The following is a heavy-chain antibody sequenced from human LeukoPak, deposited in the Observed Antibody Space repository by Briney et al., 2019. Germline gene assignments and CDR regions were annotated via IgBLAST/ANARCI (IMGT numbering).Heavy chain of an antibody. CDR3: ARDRPNNYYYYGMDV. CDR2: INHSGST. V-gene: IGHV4-34*09. J-gene: IGHJ6*02. Sequence: SETLSLTCAVYGGSFSGYYWSWIRQPPGKGLEWIGEINHSGSTNYNPSLKSRVTISVDTSKNQFSLKLSSVTAADTAVYYCARDRPNNYYYYGMDVWGQGTTVTVSS. CDR1: GGSFSGYY.